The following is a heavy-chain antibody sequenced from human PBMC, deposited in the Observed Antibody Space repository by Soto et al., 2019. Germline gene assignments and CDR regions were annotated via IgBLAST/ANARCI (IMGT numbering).Heavy chain of an antibody. Sequence: GGSLRLSCTATGFTFGEFALSWLRQAPGKGLEWVGLIRSKAYNEATEYAASVKGRFTISKDESKSIAYLEMNSLDSEDTAVYYCTRGGIVATIGYAFDIWGQGTMVTVSS. CDR1: GFTFGEFA. CDR2: IRSKAYNEAT. V-gene: IGHV3-49*03. J-gene: IGHJ3*02. CDR3: TRGGIVATIGYAFDI. D-gene: IGHD5-12*01.